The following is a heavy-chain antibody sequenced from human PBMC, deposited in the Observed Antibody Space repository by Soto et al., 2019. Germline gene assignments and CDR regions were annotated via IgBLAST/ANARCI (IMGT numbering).Heavy chain of an antibody. CDR2: ITSKTDGGTT. CDR1: GFTFSKAW. D-gene: IGHD1-26*01. V-gene: IGHV3-15*01. Sequence: GGSLRLSCATSGFTFSKAWVGWVRQAPGKGLEWVGRITSKTDGGTTDYAAPVKGRFTISRDDSKSTLYLQMNSLKTEDTAFYYCTTDSGMSPYSFDYWGQGTLVTVSS. CDR3: TTDSGMSPYSFDY. J-gene: IGHJ4*02.